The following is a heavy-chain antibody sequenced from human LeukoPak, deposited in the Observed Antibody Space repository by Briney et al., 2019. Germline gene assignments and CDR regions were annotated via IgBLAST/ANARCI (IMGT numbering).Heavy chain of an antibody. V-gene: IGHV3-74*01. D-gene: IGHD1-1*01. Sequence: PGETLRLSCEASGFTFSSYWMHWVRQAPGKGLEWVSRINSDGSSTSSAGSAKGRSTISRDNSKTTLYLQRNSLKAEDTAVYHCARFSSGRQGVPFDSWGQGPLVTVSS. CDR2: INSDGSST. J-gene: IGHJ4*02. CDR3: ARFSSGRQGVPFDS. CDR1: GFTFSSYW.